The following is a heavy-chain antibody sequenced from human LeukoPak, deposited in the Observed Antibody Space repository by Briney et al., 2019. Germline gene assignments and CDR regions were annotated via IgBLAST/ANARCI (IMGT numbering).Heavy chain of an antibody. Sequence: GGSLRLSCAGSGFTVSSNYMSWVRQAPGKGLEWVSCIRGSGTSTYYADSVKGRFTISRDNSKNTLYLQMNSLRAEDTAVYYCAKVTYGSGTYGAFDYWGQGTLVTVSS. CDR3: AKVTYGSGTYGAFDY. J-gene: IGHJ4*02. D-gene: IGHD3-10*01. V-gene: IGHV3-23*01. CDR1: GFTVSSNY. CDR2: IRGSGTST.